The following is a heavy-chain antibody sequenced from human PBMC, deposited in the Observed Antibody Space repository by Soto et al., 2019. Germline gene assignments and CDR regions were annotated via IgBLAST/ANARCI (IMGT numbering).Heavy chain of an antibody. Sequence: VGSLRLSCAASGFTFSDYYMSWIRQAPGKGLEWVSYISSSSSYTNYADSVKGRFTISRDNAKNSLYLQMNSLRAEDTAVYYCATYDSSGYSNFDYWGQGTLVTVSS. J-gene: IGHJ4*02. CDR1: GFTFSDYY. V-gene: IGHV3-11*06. CDR2: ISSSSSYT. D-gene: IGHD3-22*01. CDR3: ATYDSSGYSNFDY.